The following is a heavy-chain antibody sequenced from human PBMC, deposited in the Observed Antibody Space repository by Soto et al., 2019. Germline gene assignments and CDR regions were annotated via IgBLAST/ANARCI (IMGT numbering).Heavy chain of an antibody. CDR1: GYTFTSYA. CDR3: AIYACEYESSGYYPGDY. Sequence: QVQLVQSGAEEKKPGASVKVSCKASGYTFTSYAIHWMRQAPGQRLEWMGWINAGNGNTKVPQNFQGKVTITKDTTASTVYMDVSSLRSEDPAVYYCAIYACEYESSGYYPGDYWGQGTLVTVSS. V-gene: IGHV1-3*05. J-gene: IGHJ4*02. D-gene: IGHD3-22*01. CDR2: INAGNGNT.